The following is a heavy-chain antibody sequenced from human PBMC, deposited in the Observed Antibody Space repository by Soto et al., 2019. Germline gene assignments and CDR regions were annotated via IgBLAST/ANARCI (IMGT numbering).Heavy chain of an antibody. Sequence: SETLSLTCTVSGGSISSGDYYWIWIRQPPGKGLEWIGYIYYSGSTYYNPSLKSRVTISVDTSKNQFSLKLSSVTAADTAVYYCASESHYGSGSSWGQGTLVTVSS. D-gene: IGHD3-10*01. CDR1: GGSISSGDYY. CDR2: IYYSGST. J-gene: IGHJ5*02. CDR3: ASESHYGSGSS. V-gene: IGHV4-30-4*01.